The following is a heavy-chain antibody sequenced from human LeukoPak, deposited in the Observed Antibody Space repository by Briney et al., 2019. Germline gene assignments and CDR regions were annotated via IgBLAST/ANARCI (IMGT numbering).Heavy chain of an antibody. D-gene: IGHD3-10*01. CDR1: GFTFSSYW. J-gene: IGHJ5*02. V-gene: IGHV3-7*01. CDR2: IKQDGSEK. CDR3: ARDLGLLWFGEFQP. Sequence: PGGSLRLSCAASGFTFSSYWMSWVRQAPGKGLEWVANIKQDGSEKYYVDSVKGRFTISRDNAKNSLYLQMNSLRAEDTAVYYCARDLGLLWFGEFQPWGQGTLVTVPS.